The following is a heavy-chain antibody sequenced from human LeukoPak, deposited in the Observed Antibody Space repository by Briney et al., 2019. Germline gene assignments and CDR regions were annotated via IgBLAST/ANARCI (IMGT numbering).Heavy chain of an antibody. CDR1: GGSISSGGYS. D-gene: IGHD6-13*01. V-gene: IGHV4-30-2*01. Sequence: PSETLSLTCAVSGGSISSGGYSWSWIRQPPGKGLEWIGYIYHSGSTYYNPSLKSRVTISVDRSKNQFSLKLSSVTAADTAVYYCARGSRDIAAAGIVMYNFDSWGQGTLVTVSS. CDR3: ARGSRDIAAAGIVMYNFDS. J-gene: IGHJ4*02. CDR2: IYHSGST.